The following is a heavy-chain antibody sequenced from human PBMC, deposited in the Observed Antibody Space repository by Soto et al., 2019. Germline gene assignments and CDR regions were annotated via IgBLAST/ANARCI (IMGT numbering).Heavy chain of an antibody. D-gene: IGHD6-13*01. CDR3: ARASYSSSWYNWFDP. CDR2: INPNSGDT. CDR1: GYTFTAYY. Sequence: GALVKVSCKASGYTFTAYYLHWVRQAPGQGLEWVGWINPNSGDTNYAQKFQGWVTMTRDTSISTAYMELSRLRSDDTAVYYCARASYSSSWYNWFDPWGQGTLVTVSS. V-gene: IGHV1-2*04. J-gene: IGHJ5*02.